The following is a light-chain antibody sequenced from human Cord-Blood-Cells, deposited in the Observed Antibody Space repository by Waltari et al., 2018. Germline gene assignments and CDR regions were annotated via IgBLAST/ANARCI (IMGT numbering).Light chain of an antibody. CDR3: QQYDNLPLT. J-gene: IGKJ4*01. CDR2: DAS. V-gene: IGKV1-33*01. CDR1: QDISNY. Sequence: DIKMSQYPSSLSASVEDRVTITCQASQDISNYLNWYQQKPGKAPKLLIYDASNLETGVPSRFSGSGSGTDFTFTISRLQPEDIATYYCQQYDNLPLTFGGGTKVEIK.